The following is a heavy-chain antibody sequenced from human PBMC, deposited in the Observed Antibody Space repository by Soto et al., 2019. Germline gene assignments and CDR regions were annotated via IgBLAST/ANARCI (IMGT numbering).Heavy chain of an antibody. D-gene: IGHD6-19*01. V-gene: IGHV1-18*01. Sequence: AASVKVSCTASGYTFTSYGISWVRQAPGQGLEWMGWISAYNGNTNYAQKLQGRVTMTTDTSTSTAYMELRSLRSDDTAVYYCARWIVAAVAGGAYYYYMDVWGKGTTVTVSS. CDR3: ARWIVAAVAGGAYYYYMDV. J-gene: IGHJ6*03. CDR2: ISAYNGNT. CDR1: GYTFTSYG.